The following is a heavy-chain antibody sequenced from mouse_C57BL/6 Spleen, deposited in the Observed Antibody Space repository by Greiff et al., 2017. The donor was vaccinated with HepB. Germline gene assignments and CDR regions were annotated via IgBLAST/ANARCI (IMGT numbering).Heavy chain of an antibody. Sequence: DVKLVESGPELVKPGASVKISCKASGYSFTGYYMHWVKQSSEKSLEWIGEINPSTGGTSYNQKFKGKATLTVDKSSSTAYMQLKSLTSEDSAVYYCARAIYDGYGPFAYWGQGTLVTVSA. CDR3: ARAIYDGYGPFAY. CDR2: INPSTGGT. J-gene: IGHJ3*01. V-gene: IGHV1-43*01. D-gene: IGHD2-3*01. CDR1: GYSFTGYY.